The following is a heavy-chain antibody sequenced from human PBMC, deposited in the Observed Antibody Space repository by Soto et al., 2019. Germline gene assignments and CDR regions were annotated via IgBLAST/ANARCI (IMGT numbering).Heavy chain of an antibody. CDR1: GDSINRNSFY. Sequence: SETLSLTCTVSGDSINRNSFYWGWIRQPPGKGLEWIGCVYYSGSTYYNPSVRSRVTISVDTSKNQFSLDLRSVSAADTAVYYCARLLSGTSDYWGQGTLVTVSS. J-gene: IGHJ4*02. D-gene: IGHD6-13*01. V-gene: IGHV4-39*01. CDR3: ARLLSGTSDY. CDR2: VYYSGST.